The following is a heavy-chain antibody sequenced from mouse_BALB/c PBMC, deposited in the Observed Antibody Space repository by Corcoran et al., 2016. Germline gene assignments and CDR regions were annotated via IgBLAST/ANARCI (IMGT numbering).Heavy chain of an antibody. CDR2: INTYTEEP. CDR1: GYTFTNFG. D-gene: IGHD1-1*01. V-gene: IGHV9-1*02. Sequence: QIQLVQSGPELKKPGETVKISCKASGYTFTNFGVIWVKQAPGTGLKYMGWINTYTEEPTYADDFKGRFAFSLETSASTAYLQINNLKNEDMATYFCAREYYGSSSDYWGQGTTLTFSS. J-gene: IGHJ2*01. CDR3: AREYYGSSSDY.